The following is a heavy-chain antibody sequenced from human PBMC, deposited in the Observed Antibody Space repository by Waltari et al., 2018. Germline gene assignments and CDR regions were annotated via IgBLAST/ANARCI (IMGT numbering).Heavy chain of an antibody. J-gene: IGHJ3*01. CDR2: IYAGGGS. CDR3: ATLGAYLGAFEV. Sequence: EVQLVETGGALIHPGGSLRLSCAASEFIVRNNYMAWVRQAPGKGLEWVSVIYAGGGSDSAASVRGRFTISRDNSKNTLYLEMNALRPDDTAVYYCATLGAYLGAFEVWGRGTMVTVSS. D-gene: IGHD3-16*01. CDR1: EFIVRNNY. V-gene: IGHV3-53*02.